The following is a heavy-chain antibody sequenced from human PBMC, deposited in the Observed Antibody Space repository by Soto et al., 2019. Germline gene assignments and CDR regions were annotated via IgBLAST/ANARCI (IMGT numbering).Heavy chain of an antibody. Sequence: ASVKVSCKASGYSFTDYHIHWVRQAPGQGLEWLGRINPKSGGTSTAQKFQGWVTMTRDRSISTVYIELTRLRSDDTAVYFCARGHSTDCSNGVCSFFYNHEMDVWGQGTTVTVSS. CDR2: INPKSGGT. CDR1: GYSFTDYH. D-gene: IGHD2-8*01. V-gene: IGHV1-2*04. J-gene: IGHJ6*02. CDR3: ARGHSTDCSNGVCSFFYNHEMDV.